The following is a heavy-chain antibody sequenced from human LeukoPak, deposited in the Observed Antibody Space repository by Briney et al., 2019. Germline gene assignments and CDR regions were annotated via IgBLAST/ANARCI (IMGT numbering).Heavy chain of an antibody. V-gene: IGHV4-61*02. D-gene: IGHD3-10*01. Sequence: SETLSLTCTVSGGSISSGRNYWTWIRQPAGKGLEWIGRIYIFSGSTNYNPSLKSRVTISVDTSKNQFSLKLSSVTAADTAVYYCARGAYYYGSGSYHPWGQGTLVTVSS. CDR2: IYIFSGST. CDR1: GGSISSGRNY. J-gene: IGHJ5*02. CDR3: ARGAYYYGSGSYHP.